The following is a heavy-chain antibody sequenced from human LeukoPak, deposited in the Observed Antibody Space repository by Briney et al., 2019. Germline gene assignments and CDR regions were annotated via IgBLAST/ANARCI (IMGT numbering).Heavy chain of an antibody. Sequence: XXLXCAASGXTLRSYDMSWVRQAPGKGLEWVAATSGSGVNSYYADSVRGRFTISRDNSQNTLYLQMDSLRAEDTALYYCAKEYSGYDFDYWGQGTLVTVXS. CDR2: TSGSGVNS. J-gene: IGHJ4*02. V-gene: IGHV3-23*01. CDR3: AKEYSGYDFDY. D-gene: IGHD5-12*01. CDR1: GXTLRSYD.